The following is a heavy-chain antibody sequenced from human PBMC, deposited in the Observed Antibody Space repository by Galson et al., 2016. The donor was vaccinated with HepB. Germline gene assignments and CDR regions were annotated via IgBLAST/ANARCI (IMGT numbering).Heavy chain of an antibody. V-gene: IGHV2-70*01. Sequence: PALVKPTQTLTLTCTFSGFSLSTSSMCVTWIRQTPGKALEWLALIDWDDDKVYSAYLKTRLTISKDTSKNQVVLTMTNMDPVDTGTYYCARIPAYYDSGISSKRVEAFDFWGQGTLVTVSS. CDR1: GFSLSTSSMC. J-gene: IGHJ3*01. CDR2: IDWDDDK. CDR3: ARIPAYYDSGISSKRVEAFDF. D-gene: IGHD3-10*01.